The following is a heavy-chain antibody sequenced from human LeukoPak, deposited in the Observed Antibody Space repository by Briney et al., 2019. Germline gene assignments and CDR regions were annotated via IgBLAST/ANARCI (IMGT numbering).Heavy chain of an antibody. V-gene: IGHV7-4-1*02. J-gene: IGHJ4*02. CDR1: GYTFTSYA. CDR3: ARDPPRRGYSGYDSNY. CDR2: INTNTGNP. D-gene: IGHD5-12*01. Sequence: ASVKVSCKASGYTFTSYAMNWVRQAPGQGLEWMGWINTNTGNPTYAQGFTGRFVFSLDTSVSTAYLQISSLKAEDTAVYYCARDPPRRGYSGYDSNYWGQGTLVTVSS.